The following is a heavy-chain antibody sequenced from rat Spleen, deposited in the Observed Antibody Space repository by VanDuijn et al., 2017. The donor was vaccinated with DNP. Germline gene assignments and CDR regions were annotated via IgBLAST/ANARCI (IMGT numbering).Heavy chain of an antibody. CDR2: ISHGGGNT. V-gene: IGHV5S11*01. CDR1: GFTFSHYY. D-gene: IGHD1-5*01. CDR3: ARXXEVHXRYAMXA. J-gene: IGHJ4*01. Sequence: EVQQVEAGGGLVQPGGSMKLSCVASGFTFSHYYMAWVRQATTKGLEWVASISHGGGNTYYRDSVKGRFTISRDNAKSTLYRQMDSLRSEETATYXXARXXEVHXRYAMXAWGQGTXXTVSS.